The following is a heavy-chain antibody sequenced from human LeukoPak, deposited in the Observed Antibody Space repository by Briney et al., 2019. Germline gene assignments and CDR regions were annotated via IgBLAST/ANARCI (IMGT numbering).Heavy chain of an antibody. CDR1: GFTFSSSD. D-gene: IGHD4-17*01. V-gene: IGHV3-13*01. CDR3: ARGDPDYGDYYYYGMDV. J-gene: IGHJ6*02. CDR2: IGTGDNT. Sequence: GGSLRLSCAASGFTFSSSDMHWVRQPTGKGLEWVSAIGTGDNTYYADSVKGRFTISRDNAKNSLYLQMNSLRAEDTAVYYCARGDPDYGDYYYYGMDVWGQGTTVTVSS.